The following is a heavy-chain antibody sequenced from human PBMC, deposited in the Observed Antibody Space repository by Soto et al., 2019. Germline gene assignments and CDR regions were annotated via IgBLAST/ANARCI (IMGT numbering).Heavy chain of an antibody. CDR2: IYYSGST. V-gene: IGHV4-61*01. D-gene: IGHD3-22*01. Sequence: SETLSLTCTVSGGSVSSGSYYWSWIRQPPGKGLEWIGYIYYSGSTNYNPSLKSRVTISVDTSKNQFSLKLSSVTAADTAVYYCARDAYYYDSSGYKLFYFDYWGQGTLVTVSS. CDR1: GGSVSSGSYY. CDR3: ARDAYYYDSSGYKLFYFDY. J-gene: IGHJ4*02.